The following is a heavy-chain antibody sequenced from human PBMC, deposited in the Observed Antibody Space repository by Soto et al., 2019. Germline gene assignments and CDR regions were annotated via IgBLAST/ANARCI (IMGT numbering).Heavy chain of an antibody. CDR3: AKDRNYYDSSGLLALGY. J-gene: IGHJ4*02. V-gene: IGHV3-30*18. Sequence: QVQLVESGGGVVQPGRSLRLSCAASGFTFSSYGMHWVRQAPGKGLEGGAVISYDGSNKNYADSVKGRFTISRDNSKNTLYLQMNSLRAEDTAVYYCAKDRNYYDSSGLLALGYWGQGTLVTVSS. CDR1: GFTFSSYG. D-gene: IGHD3-22*01. CDR2: ISYDGSNK.